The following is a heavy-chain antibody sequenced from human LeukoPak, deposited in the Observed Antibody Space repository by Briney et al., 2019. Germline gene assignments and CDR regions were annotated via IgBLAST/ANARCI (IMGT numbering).Heavy chain of an antibody. Sequence: GASVKVSCKASGYTFSSYSISWVRQAPGQGLEWMGWISAHSGNATYAQKVQDRVTMTTDTTMTTAYMELRSLRSDDTAVYYCARGHYYGSGSDSYYLDYWGQGTLVTVSS. D-gene: IGHD3-10*01. CDR1: GYTFSSYS. J-gene: IGHJ4*02. CDR3: ARGHYYGSGSDSYYLDY. V-gene: IGHV1-18*01. CDR2: ISAHSGNA.